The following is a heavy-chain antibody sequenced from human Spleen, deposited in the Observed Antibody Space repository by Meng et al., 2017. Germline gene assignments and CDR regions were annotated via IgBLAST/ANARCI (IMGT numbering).Heavy chain of an antibody. CDR3: AREFWLGADY. D-gene: IGHD6-19*01. V-gene: IGHV3-33*05. J-gene: IGHJ4*02. CDR1: GFTFTSYG. Sequence: QVALGGVGGGVVQPGGSLGLSWVASGFTFTSYGIHWVRQAPGKGLEWVAFISFHGSNKYYVDSVEGRFSISRDNSKNTVYLQMKSLGAEDTALYYCAREFWLGADYWGQGTLVTVSS. CDR2: ISFHGSNK.